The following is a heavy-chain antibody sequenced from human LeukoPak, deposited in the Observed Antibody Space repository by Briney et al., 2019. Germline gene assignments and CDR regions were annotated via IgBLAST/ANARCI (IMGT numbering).Heavy chain of an antibody. CDR2: IYRSGST. CDR1: GFTVSTNY. Sequence: GFLRLSCAASGFTVSTNYVSWVRQAPGKGLEWVSVIYRSGSTYYADSVKGRFTISRDNSKNTLYLQMNRLRAEDTAVYYCARDSGHDAFDIWGQGTMVTVSS. CDR3: ARDSGHDAFDI. J-gene: IGHJ3*02. V-gene: IGHV3-53*01.